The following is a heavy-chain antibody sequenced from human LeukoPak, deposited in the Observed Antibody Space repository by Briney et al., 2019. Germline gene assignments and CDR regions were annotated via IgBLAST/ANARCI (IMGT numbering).Heavy chain of an antibody. CDR2: INPNSGGT. CDR3: ARDSGNYDSSGTKFDY. V-gene: IGHV1-2*02. Sequence: ASVKVSCKASGYTFTGYYMHWVRQAPGQGLEWMGWINPNSGGTNYAQKFQGRVTTTRDTSISTAYMELSWLTSDDTAVYCCARDSGNYDSSGTKFDYWGQGTLVTVSS. CDR1: GYTFTGYY. J-gene: IGHJ4*02. D-gene: IGHD3-22*01.